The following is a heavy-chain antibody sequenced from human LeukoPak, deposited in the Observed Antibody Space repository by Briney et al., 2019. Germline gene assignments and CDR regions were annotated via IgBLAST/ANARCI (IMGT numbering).Heavy chain of an antibody. D-gene: IGHD2-2*01. CDR3: ARDHCSSTSCHNDY. V-gene: IGHV3-7*01. CDR2: IKQDGSEK. CDR1: GFTFSSYW. J-gene: IGHJ4*02. Sequence: GGSLRLSCAASGFTFSSYWMSWVRQAPGKGLEWAANIKQDGSEKYYVDSVKGRFTISRDNAKNSLYLQMNSLRAEDTAVYYCARDHCSSTSCHNDYWGQGTLVTVSS.